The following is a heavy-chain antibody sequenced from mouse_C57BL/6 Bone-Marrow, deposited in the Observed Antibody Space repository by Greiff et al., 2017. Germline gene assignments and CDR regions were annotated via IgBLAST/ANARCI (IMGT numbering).Heavy chain of an antibody. CDR2: IFPGSGST. D-gene: IGHD1-1*01. CDR3: ARGDYYGSSY. J-gene: IGHJ2*01. CDR1: GYTFTDYY. V-gene: IGHV1-75*01. Sequence: QVQLQQSGPELVKPGASVKISCKASGYTFTDYYINWVKQRPGQGLEWIGWIFPGSGSTYYNEKFKGKATLTVAKSSSTAYMLVSRLTSDDSAVYFGARGDYYGSSYWGQGTTLTVSS.